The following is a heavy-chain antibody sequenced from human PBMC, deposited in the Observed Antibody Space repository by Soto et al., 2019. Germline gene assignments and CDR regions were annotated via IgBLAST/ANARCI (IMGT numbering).Heavy chain of an antibody. CDR1: GFTFSSYD. J-gene: IGHJ6*02. D-gene: IGHD3-22*01. V-gene: IGHV3-13*04. CDR3: ARSPPGGYHYYYGMDV. CDR2: IGTAGDT. Sequence: GESLKISCAASGFTFSSYDMQWVRQATGKGLEWVSAIGTAGDTYYPGSVKGRFTISRENAKNSLYLQMNSLRAGDTAVYYCARSPPGGYHYYYGMDVWGQGTTVTVS.